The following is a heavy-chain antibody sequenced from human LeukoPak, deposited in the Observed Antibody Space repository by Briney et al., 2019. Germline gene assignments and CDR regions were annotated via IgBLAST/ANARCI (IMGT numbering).Heavy chain of an antibody. V-gene: IGHV1-8*01. D-gene: IGHD3-10*01. CDR2: MNPNSGNT. CDR3: ARKRITMVRGVNWFDP. Sequence: GASVKVSCKASGYTFTSYDINWVRQATGQGLEWMGWMNPNSGNTGYAQKFQGRVTMTRNTSISTAYIELSSLRSEDTAVYYCARKRITMVRGVNWFDPWGQGTPVTVSS. J-gene: IGHJ5*02. CDR1: GYTFTSYD.